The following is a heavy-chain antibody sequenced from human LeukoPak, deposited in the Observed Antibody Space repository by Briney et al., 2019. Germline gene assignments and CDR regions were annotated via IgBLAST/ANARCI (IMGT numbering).Heavy chain of an antibody. V-gene: IGHV3-23*01. D-gene: IGHD3-10*01. J-gene: IGHJ6*02. Sequence: GGSLRLSCAASGFTFSTYAMSWVRQAPGKGLEWVSVISGSGGSTYFADSVKDRFTISRDNSNNTLYLQMNSLRAEDTAVYYCARERITMVRGAKNYYYYYGMDVWGQGTTVTVSS. CDR2: ISGSGGST. CDR3: ARERITMVRGAKNYYYYYGMDV. CDR1: GFTFSTYA.